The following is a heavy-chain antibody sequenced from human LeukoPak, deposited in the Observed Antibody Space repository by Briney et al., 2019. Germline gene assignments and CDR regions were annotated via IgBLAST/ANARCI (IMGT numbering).Heavy chain of an antibody. Sequence: VGSLRLSCAASGFTFSSYGMHWGRHAPGKGLERVAFIRYDGSNKYYADSVKVRFTISRDDSKNTLYLQMNRLRAEDMAVYYCAKGHSRSFDYWGQGNLVTVSS. CDR3: AKGHSRSFDY. J-gene: IGHJ4*02. D-gene: IGHD6-6*01. CDR1: GFTFSSYG. CDR2: IRYDGSNK. V-gene: IGHV3-30*02.